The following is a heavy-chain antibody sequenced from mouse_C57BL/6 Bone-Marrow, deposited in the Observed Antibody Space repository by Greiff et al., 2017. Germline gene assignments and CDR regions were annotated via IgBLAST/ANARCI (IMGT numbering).Heavy chain of an antibody. CDR2: IRSKSNNYAT. CDR3: VRLSAYYSNYYTAWFAY. J-gene: IGHJ3*01. Sequence: EVHLVESGGGLVQPKGSLKLSCAASGFSFNTYAMNWVRQAPGKGLEWVARIRSKSNNYATYYADSVKDRFTISRDDSESMLYLQMNNLKTEDTAMYYFVRLSAYYSNYYTAWFAYWGQGTLVTVSA. V-gene: IGHV10-1*01. D-gene: IGHD2-5*01. CDR1: GFSFNTYA.